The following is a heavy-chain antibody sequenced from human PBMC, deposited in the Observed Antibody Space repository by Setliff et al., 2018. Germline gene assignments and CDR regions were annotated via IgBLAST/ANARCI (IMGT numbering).Heavy chain of an antibody. Sequence: ASETLSPTCTVSGGPIRSGTHFWGWFRQPPGKGLEWIGSVFFIEGTSSNPSLESRVSVSVDSFENQISLKLSSVTAADTAVYYCARGGTSENLYAMDVWGQGTTVTVSS. CDR3: ARGGTSENLYAMDV. D-gene: IGHD3-16*01. V-gene: IGHV4-39*07. J-gene: IGHJ6*02. CDR1: GGPIRSGTHF. CDR2: VFFIEGT.